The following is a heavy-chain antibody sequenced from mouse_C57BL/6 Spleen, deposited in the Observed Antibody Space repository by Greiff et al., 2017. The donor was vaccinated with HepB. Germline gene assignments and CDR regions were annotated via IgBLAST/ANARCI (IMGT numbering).Heavy chain of an antibody. CDR2: IYPRSGNT. D-gene: IGHD1-1*01. CDR1: GYTFTSYG. V-gene: IGHV1-81*01. J-gene: IGHJ4*01. Sequence: QVQLKQSGAELARPGASVKLSCKASGYTFTSYGISWVKQRTGQGLEWIGEIYPRSGNTYYNEKFKGKATLTADKSSSTAYMELRSLTSEDSAVYFCARETLGTTVVATDAMDYWGQGTSVTVSS. CDR3: ARETLGTTVVATDAMDY.